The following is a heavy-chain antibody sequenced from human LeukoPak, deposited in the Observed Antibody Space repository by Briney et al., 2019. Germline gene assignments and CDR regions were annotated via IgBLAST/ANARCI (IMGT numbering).Heavy chain of an antibody. Sequence: PGGSLRLSCAASGFTFSSYAMSWVRQAPGKGLKWVSAISGSGGSTYYADSVRGRFTISRDNSKNTLYLQMNSLRAEDTAVYYCAKDLQYSGSPDAFDIWGQGTMVTVSS. V-gene: IGHV3-23*01. CDR2: ISGSGGST. D-gene: IGHD1-26*01. CDR3: AKDLQYSGSPDAFDI. CDR1: GFTFSSYA. J-gene: IGHJ3*02.